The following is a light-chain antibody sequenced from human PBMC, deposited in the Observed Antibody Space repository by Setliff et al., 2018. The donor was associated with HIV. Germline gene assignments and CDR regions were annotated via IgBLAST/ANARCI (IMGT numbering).Light chain of an antibody. CDR3: SSYRGTLEEV. CDR2: DVS. V-gene: IGLV2-11*01. Sequence: QSVLTQPRSVSGSRGQSVILSCTGASNDVGAYDYVSWYQQHPGKTPKLIIYDVSKRPSGVPARFSGFKSGNTASLTIFGLQPEDEADYYCSSYRGTLEEVFGTGTKVTVL. J-gene: IGLJ1*01. CDR1: SNDVGAYDY.